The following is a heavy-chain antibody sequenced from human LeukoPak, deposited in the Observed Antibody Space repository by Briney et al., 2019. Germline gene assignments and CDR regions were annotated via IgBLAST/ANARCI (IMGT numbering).Heavy chain of an antibody. CDR3: ARDYTSGYYYDSSGYPDY. D-gene: IGHD3-22*01. CDR2: ISAYNGNT. V-gene: IGHV1-18*01. Sequence: ASVKVSCKASGYTFTSCGISWVRQAPGQGLEWMGWISAYNGNTNYAQKLQGRVTMTTDTSTSTAYMELRSLRSDDTAVYYCARDYTSGYYYDSSGYPDYWGQGTLVTVSS. CDR1: GYTFTSCG. J-gene: IGHJ4*02.